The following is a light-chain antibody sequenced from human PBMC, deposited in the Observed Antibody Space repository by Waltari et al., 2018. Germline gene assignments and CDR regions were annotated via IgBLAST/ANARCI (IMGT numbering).Light chain of an antibody. V-gene: IGLV3-1*01. CDR3: QAWDSSAFV. J-gene: IGLJ1*01. CDR1: KLGSKY. Sequence: SYEVTQPPSVSVSPRQRATITCSGEKLGSKYVSWYQQKSGQSPVLVIYRDDKRPAGIPGRFSGSTAGNTATLTISGTQPMDEADYYCQAWDSSAFVFGAGTKVTVL. CDR2: RDD.